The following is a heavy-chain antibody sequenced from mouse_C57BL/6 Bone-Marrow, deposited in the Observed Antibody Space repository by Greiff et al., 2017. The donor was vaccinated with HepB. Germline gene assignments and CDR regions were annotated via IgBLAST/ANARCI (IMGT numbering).Heavy chain of an antibody. CDR1: GFSLTSYA. CDR3: AGSITTVVATDWYFDV. J-gene: IGHJ1*03. D-gene: IGHD1-1*01. V-gene: IGHV2-9-1*01. Sequence: VQRVESGPGLVAPSQSLSITCTVSGFSLTSYAISWVRQPPGKGLEWLGVIWTGGGTNYNSALKSRLSISKDNSKSQVFLKMNSLQTDDTARYYCAGSITTVVATDWYFDVWGTGTTVTVSS. CDR2: IWTGGGT.